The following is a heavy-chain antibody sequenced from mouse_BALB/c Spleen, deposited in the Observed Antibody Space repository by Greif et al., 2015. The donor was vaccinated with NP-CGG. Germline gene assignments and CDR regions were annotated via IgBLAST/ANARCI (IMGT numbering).Heavy chain of an antibody. CDR1: GFSLTSYG. V-gene: IGHV2-6-2*01. D-gene: IGHD2-1*01. J-gene: IGHJ1*01. Sequence: VKLVESGPDLVAPSQSLSITCTVSGFSLTSYGVHWVRQPPGKGLEWLVVIWSDGSTAYNSALKSRLSISKDNSKSXVFLKMNILQTDDTAMYYCARHNSGNWYFDVWGAGTTVTVSS. CDR3: ARHNSGNWYFDV. CDR2: IWSDGST.